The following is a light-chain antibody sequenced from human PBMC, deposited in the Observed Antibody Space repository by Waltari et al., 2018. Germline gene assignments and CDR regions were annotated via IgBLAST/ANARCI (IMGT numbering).Light chain of an antibody. CDR3: QQSFNRPPT. V-gene: IGKV1-39*01. Sequence: DIDMTQSPSSLSASVGDRVTITCRASQSISGYLHWYQQKPGRAPRLLICAASNLQSGVPSRFSGSGSGTDFTLTISSLQPEDFATYYCQQSFNRPPTFGGGTKVEVK. CDR1: QSISGY. CDR2: AAS. J-gene: IGKJ4*01.